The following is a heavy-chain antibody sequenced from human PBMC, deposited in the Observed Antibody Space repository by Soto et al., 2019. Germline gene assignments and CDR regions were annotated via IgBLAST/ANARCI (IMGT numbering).Heavy chain of an antibody. V-gene: IGHV3-74*01. CDR1: GFIFSSHW. CDR2: IGPDGSNM. CDR3: GRIMATIYHYYYGMDV. Sequence: GGSLSLSCAASGFIFSSHWMHWVRPAPGKGLVWVSHIGPDGSNMRDADSVKGRFTISRDNAKNSLYLQMNSLRAEDTAVYYCGRIMATIYHYYYGMDVWGQGTTVTVSS. D-gene: IGHD5-12*01. J-gene: IGHJ6*02.